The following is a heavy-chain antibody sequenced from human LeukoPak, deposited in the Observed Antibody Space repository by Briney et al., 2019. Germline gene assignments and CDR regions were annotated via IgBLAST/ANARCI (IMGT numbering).Heavy chain of an antibody. CDR2: IRYDGSNK. Sequence: PGGSLRLSCAASGFSFSSYGMHWVRQAPGKGLEWVAFIRYDGSNKYYADSVKGRFTISRDNSKNTLYLQMNSLRAEDTAVYYCAKVRGAQYYFDYWGQGTLVTVSS. D-gene: IGHD3-10*01. CDR3: AKVRGAQYYFDY. V-gene: IGHV3-30*02. J-gene: IGHJ4*02. CDR1: GFSFSSYG.